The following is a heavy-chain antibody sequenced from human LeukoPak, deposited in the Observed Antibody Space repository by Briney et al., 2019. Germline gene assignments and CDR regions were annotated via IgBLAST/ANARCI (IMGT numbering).Heavy chain of an antibody. V-gene: IGHV3-23*01. Sequence: ETLSLTCAVYGGSFSGYYWSWVRQAPGKGLEWVSAISGSGGSTYYADSVKGRFTISRDNSKNTLYLQMNSLRAEDTAVYYCARVGYTFGYLYYFDYWGQGALVTVSS. J-gene: IGHJ4*02. CDR1: GGSFSGYY. D-gene: IGHD5-18*01. CDR3: ARVGYTFGYLYYFDY. CDR2: ISGSGGST.